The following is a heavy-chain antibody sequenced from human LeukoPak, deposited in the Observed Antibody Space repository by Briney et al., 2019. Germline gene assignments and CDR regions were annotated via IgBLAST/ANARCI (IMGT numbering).Heavy chain of an antibody. V-gene: IGHV3-74*01. J-gene: IGHJ5*02. CDR3: ARESGIAAALDL. CDR2: INTDGSST. CDR1: GFTFDDYA. D-gene: IGHD6-13*01. Sequence: GGSLRLSCAVSGFTFDDYAMHWVRQAPGKGLVWVSRINTDGSSTSYADSVKGRFTISRDNAKNTLYLQMNSLRAGDTAVYYCARESGIAAALDLWGQGTLVTVSS.